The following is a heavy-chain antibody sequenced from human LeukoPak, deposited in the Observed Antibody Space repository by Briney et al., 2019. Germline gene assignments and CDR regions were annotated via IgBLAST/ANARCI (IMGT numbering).Heavy chain of an antibody. D-gene: IGHD6-13*01. CDR2: IYYSGST. J-gene: IGHJ4*02. V-gene: IGHV4-59*01. CDR3: ASQYSSSWYHY. Sequence: LETLSLTCAVYGGSFSGYYWSWIRQPPGKGLEWIGYIYYSGSTNYNPSLKSRVTISVDTSKHQFSLKLSSVTAADTAVYYCASQYSSSWYHYWGQGTLVTVSS. CDR1: GGSFSGYY.